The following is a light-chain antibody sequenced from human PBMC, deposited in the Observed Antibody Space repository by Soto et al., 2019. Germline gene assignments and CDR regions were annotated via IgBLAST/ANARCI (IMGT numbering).Light chain of an antibody. J-gene: IGKJ2*01. CDR1: QSISSY. V-gene: IGKV1-39*01. CDR2: AAS. Sequence: DIQMTQSPSSLSASVGDRVTITCRASQSISSYLNWYQQKPGKAPKLLIYAASSLQSGVPSRFSGSGSGTDFTLTISSLRPEDFATYYCQQSYSTPYTFGQATKVDIK. CDR3: QQSYSTPYT.